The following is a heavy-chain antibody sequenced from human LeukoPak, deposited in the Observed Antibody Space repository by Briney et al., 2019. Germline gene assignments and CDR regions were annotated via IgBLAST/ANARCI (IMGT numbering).Heavy chain of an antibody. CDR2: IYYSGST. J-gene: IGHJ4*02. Sequence: SETLSLTCTVSGGSISSYYWSWIRQPPGKGLEWIGYIYYSGSTNYNPSLKSRVTISVDTSKNQFSLKLSSVTAADTAVYYCAREHEGYFDYWGQGTLVTVSS. CDR1: GGSISSYY. CDR3: AREHEGYFDY. V-gene: IGHV4-59*12.